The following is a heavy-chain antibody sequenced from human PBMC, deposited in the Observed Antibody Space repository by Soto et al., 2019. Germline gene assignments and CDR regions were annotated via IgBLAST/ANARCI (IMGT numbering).Heavy chain of an antibody. CDR3: ARHLAEGYFDH. J-gene: IGHJ4*02. CDR1: GGSISSGGYY. CDR2: IYYSGTT. V-gene: IGHV4-31*03. Sequence: SETLSLTCTVSGGSISSGGYYWSWIRQHPGKGLEWIGYIYYSGTTSYSPSLKSRVAISLDTSKNQFSLKLSSVTAADTAVYYCARHLAEGYFDHWGQGTLVTVSS.